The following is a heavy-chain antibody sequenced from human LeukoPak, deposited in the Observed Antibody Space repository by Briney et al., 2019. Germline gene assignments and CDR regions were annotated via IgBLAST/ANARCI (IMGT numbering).Heavy chain of an antibody. V-gene: IGHV3-23*01. D-gene: IGHD6-13*01. J-gene: IGHJ4*02. CDR1: GFSFSTYD. CDR2: ISTTGGYT. Sequence: GGSLRLSCVGSGFSFSTYDMGWVRQTPGKGLEWVSAISTTGGYTEDADSVKGRFTISRDNSQNTLFLQMHSLRAEDTAVYYCAKDSSSWYKYIFDYWGQGTLVTVSS. CDR3: AKDSSSWYKYIFDY.